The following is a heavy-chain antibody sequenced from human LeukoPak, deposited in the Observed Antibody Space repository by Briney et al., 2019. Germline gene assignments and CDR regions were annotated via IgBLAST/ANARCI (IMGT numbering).Heavy chain of an antibody. Sequence: ASVKVSCKASGYTFTGYYMHWVRQAPGQGLEWMGWINPNSGGTNYAQKFQGRVTMTRDTSISTAYMELSRLRSDDTAVYYCARDQLLAGLHHAFDIWGQGTMVTVSS. D-gene: IGHD2-21*01. V-gene: IGHV1-2*02. J-gene: IGHJ3*02. CDR3: ARDQLLAGLHHAFDI. CDR2: INPNSGGT. CDR1: GYTFTGYY.